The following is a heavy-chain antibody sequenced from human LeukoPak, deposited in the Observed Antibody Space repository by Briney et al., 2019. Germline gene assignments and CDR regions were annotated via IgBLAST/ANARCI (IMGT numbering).Heavy chain of an antibody. CDR1: GFTFDDYA. CDR3: AEDISAGWSGFDY. V-gene: IGHV3-9*01. Sequence: GGSLRLSCAASGFTFDDYAMHWVRQAPGKGLEWVSGISWNSGSIGYADSVKGRFTISRDNAKNSLYLQMNSLRAEDTALYYCAEDISAGWSGFDYWGQGTLVTVSS. J-gene: IGHJ4*02. CDR2: ISWNSGSI.